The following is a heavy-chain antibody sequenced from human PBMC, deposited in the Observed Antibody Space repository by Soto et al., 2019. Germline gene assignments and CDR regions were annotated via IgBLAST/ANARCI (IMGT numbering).Heavy chain of an antibody. V-gene: IGHV4-4*02. CDR3: AGGRDYDY. J-gene: IGHJ4*02. CDR2: IAHDGHT. Sequence: VQLTESGPGLVRPSGTLSLTCAVSGGSITTSVLWTWVRQLPGRGLEWIGEIAHDGHTNYIPSLSGRVTMSVDLSSSQFSLTVASVNAADTAVYFCAGGRDYDYWGQGTLVTVSS. D-gene: IGHD1-26*01. CDR1: GGSITTSVL.